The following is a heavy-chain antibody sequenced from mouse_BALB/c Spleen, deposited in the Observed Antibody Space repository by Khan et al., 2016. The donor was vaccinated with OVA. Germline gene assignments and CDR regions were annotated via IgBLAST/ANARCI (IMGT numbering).Heavy chain of an antibody. CDR3: AITDYYGSSYYFDY. V-gene: IGHV1S135*01. CDR1: GYSFTDYN. Sequence: VQLKQSGPELVKPGASVKVSCKASGYSFTDYNMFWVKQSHGKSLEWIGYIDPYNGGTSYNQKFKGKATLTVDKSSSTAFMHLSSLTSEDSAVFYCAITDYYGSSYYFDYWGQGTTLTVSS. D-gene: IGHD1-1*01. CDR2: IDPYNGGT. J-gene: IGHJ2*01.